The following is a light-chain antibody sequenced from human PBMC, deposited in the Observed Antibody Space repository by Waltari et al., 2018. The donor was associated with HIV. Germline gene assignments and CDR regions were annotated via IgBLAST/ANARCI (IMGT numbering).Light chain of an antibody. V-gene: IGKV1-39*01. CDR2: AAS. Sequence: DIQMTQSPSSMSASVGERVTVTCRASQTISTSLNWYQQKPGKAPKLLIYAASTLHGGVPSRFSGSGSGTDFTLTITNVQPEDFATYFCQQSYHTLITFGQGTRLEIK. CDR1: QTISTS. J-gene: IGKJ5*01. CDR3: QQSYHTLIT.